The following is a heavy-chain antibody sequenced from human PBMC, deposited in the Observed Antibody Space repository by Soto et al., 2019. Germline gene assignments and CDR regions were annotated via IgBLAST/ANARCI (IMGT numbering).Heavy chain of an antibody. CDR1: GYTFTSYA. J-gene: IGHJ4*02. Sequence: QVPLVQSGAEVKKPGASVKVSCKASGYTFTSYAMHWVRQAPGQRLEWMGWINAGNGNTKYSQKFQGRVTITRDTSASTAYMERSSLRSEDTAVYYCARDLELCSGGSCYRLFDYWGQGTLVTVSS. CDR3: ARDLELCSGGSCYRLFDY. CDR2: INAGNGNT. D-gene: IGHD2-15*01. V-gene: IGHV1-3*01.